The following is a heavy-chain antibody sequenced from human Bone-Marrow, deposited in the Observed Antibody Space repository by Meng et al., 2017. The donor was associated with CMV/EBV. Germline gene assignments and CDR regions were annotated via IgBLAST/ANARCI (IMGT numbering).Heavy chain of an antibody. CDR2: MWYDGSKE. V-gene: IGHV3-30*02. CDR1: GFTFSVYG. J-gene: IGHJ4*02. CDR3: AKVRDSSAWYTDYFDY. Sequence: GESLKISCATSGFTFSVYGMHWVRQAPGKGLEWVAFMWYDGSKEFYADSVEGRFTISRDNSKNTLFLQMDSLRAEDTAVYYCAKVRDSSAWYTDYFDYWGQGTLVTVYS. D-gene: IGHD6-19*01.